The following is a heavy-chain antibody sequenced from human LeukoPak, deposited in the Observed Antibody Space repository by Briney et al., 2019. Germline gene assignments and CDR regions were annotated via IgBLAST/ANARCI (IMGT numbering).Heavy chain of an antibody. V-gene: IGHV4-4*07. CDR3: ARDGAATFPDF. CDR1: GGSISGYY. D-gene: IGHD1-26*01. J-gene: IGHJ4*02. CDR2: IYGSGSA. Sequence: SETLSLTCTASGGSISGYYWSWTRQSAGKGLEWIARIYGSGSADYSSFFNGRVTMSLDTSKNQFYLELTSVTAADTAVYYCARDGAATFPDFWGQGTLVTVSS.